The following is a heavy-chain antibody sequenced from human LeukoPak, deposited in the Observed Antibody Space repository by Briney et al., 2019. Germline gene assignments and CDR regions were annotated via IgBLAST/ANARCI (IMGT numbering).Heavy chain of an antibody. CDR3: ARQLNWFDP. CDR1: GGSISSSSYS. CDR2: FYFTGNT. Sequence: SETLSLTCAVSGGSISSSSYSWAWIRQPPGKGLEWIGNFYFTGNTYYNPSLKSRVTISGDTSKNQFSLKPSSVTAADTAVYYCARQLNWFDPWGQGTLVTVSS. J-gene: IGHJ5*02. V-gene: IGHV4-39*01.